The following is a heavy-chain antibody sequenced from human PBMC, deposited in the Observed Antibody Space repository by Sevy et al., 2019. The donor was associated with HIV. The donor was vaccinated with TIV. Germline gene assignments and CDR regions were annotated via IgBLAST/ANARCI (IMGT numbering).Heavy chain of an antibody. CDR2: IDPDGSRT. Sequence: GGFLRLSCEASGFTFSSYWMHWVRQVPGKGLVWVSRIDPDGSRTSYVDSVKGRFTISRDNAKNTLYLQMNSLRGEVTAVYYCAKDFDWPSGYWGQGTLVTVSS. D-gene: IGHD3-9*01. CDR1: GFTFSSYW. CDR3: AKDFDWPSGY. V-gene: IGHV3-74*01. J-gene: IGHJ4*02.